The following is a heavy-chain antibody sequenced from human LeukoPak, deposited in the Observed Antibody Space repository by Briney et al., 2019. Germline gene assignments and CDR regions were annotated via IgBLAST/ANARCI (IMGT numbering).Heavy chain of an antibody. J-gene: IGHJ4*02. V-gene: IGHV4-34*01. D-gene: IGHD3-22*01. CDR2: INHSGST. Sequence: PSETLSLTCAVSGGSFSGYYWSWIRQPPGKGLEWIGDINHSGSTNYNTSLKSRVIISVDTSKNQFSLKLSSVTAADTAVYYCARARGWLLPYYLDYWGQGTLVTVSS. CDR3: ARARGWLLPYYLDY. CDR1: GGSFSGYY.